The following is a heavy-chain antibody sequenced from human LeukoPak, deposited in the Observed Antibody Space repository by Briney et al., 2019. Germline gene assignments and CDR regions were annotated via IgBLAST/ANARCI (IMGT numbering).Heavy chain of an antibody. V-gene: IGHV5-51*01. CDR3: ARVSAVAGQGCDY. CDR1: VYSFTTYW. D-gene: IGHD6-19*01. Sequence: TVSCKGSVYSFTTYWIGWVRQMPGEGLEWMGIIYPGDSDTRYSPSFQGQVTISVDKSISTANLQWSSLKASDTAMYYCARVSAVAGQGCDYWGQGTLVTVSS. CDR2: IYPGDSDT. J-gene: IGHJ4*02.